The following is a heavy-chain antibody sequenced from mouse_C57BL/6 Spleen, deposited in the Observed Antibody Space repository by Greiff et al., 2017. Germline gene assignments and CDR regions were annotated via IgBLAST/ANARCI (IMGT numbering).Heavy chain of an antibody. Sequence: QVQLQQSGAELVKPGASVKLTCKASGYNFTEYTIHWVKQRSGPGLEWIGWFYTGSGSIKYNEKFKDKATLTADKSSRSVYMELSRLTSEDSAVYFCARHEEGTYSNYPSWFAFWGQGTLVTVSA. CDR1: GYNFTEYT. D-gene: IGHD2-5*01. CDR2: FYTGSGSI. CDR3: ARHEEGTYSNYPSWFAF. V-gene: IGHV1-62-2*01. J-gene: IGHJ3*01.